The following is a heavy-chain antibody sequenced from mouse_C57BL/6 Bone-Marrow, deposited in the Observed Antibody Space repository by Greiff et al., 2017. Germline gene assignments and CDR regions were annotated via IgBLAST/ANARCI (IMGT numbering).Heavy chain of an antibody. CDR2: IHPNSGST. D-gene: IGHD1-1*01. Sequence: QVQLQQPGAELVKPGASVKLSCKASGYTFTSYWMHWVKQRPGQGLEWIGMIHPNSGSTNYNEKFKRKATLTVDKSSSTAYMQLSSLTSEDSAVYYCAGDYYGSSYGYFDVWGTGTTVTVSS. CDR1: GYTFTSYW. V-gene: IGHV1-64*01. CDR3: AGDYYGSSYGYFDV. J-gene: IGHJ1*03.